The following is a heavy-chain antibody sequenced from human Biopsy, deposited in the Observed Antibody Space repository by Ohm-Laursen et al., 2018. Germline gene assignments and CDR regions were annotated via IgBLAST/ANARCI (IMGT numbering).Heavy chain of an antibody. J-gene: IGHJ4*02. V-gene: IGHV4-31*03. CDR2: IRYSGNT. D-gene: IGHD3-16*01. Sequence: SETLSLTCTVSGVSINTGGYYWTWIRQHPGTGLEWIGYIRYSGNTLYNPSLKSRLTISVDTSRNQFSLKLTSVTAADTALYYCTRAGGGKIYGLWGQGTLVTVPS. CDR1: GVSINTGGYY. CDR3: TRAGGGKIYGL.